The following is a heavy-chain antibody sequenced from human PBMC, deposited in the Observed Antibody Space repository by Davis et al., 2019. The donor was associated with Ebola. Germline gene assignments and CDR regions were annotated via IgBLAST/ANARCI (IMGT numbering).Heavy chain of an antibody. V-gene: IGHV3-23*01. CDR1: GFTSADYA. Sequence: GESLKISCAASGFTSADYAINWVRQAPGKGLEWVSSISGTGGSTDYADSVKGRFTISRDNSKDLLYLQMSSLRPDDTAMYYCARDGYSYVALDIWGRGTMVTVSS. J-gene: IGHJ3*02. D-gene: IGHD5-18*01. CDR3: ARDGYSYVALDI. CDR2: ISGTGGST.